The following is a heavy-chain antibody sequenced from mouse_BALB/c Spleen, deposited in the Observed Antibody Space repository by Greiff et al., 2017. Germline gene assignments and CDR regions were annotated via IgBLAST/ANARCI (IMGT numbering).Heavy chain of an antibody. Sequence: EVQGVESGGGLVQPGGSRKLSCAASGFTFSSFGMHWVRQAPEKGLEWVAYISSGSSTIYYADTVKGRFTISRDNPKNTLFLQMTSLRSEDTAMYYCASGNFDVWGAGTTVTVSS. V-gene: IGHV5-17*02. CDR3: ASGNFDV. CDR1: GFTFSSFG. J-gene: IGHJ1*01. D-gene: IGHD1-1*01. CDR2: ISSGSSTI.